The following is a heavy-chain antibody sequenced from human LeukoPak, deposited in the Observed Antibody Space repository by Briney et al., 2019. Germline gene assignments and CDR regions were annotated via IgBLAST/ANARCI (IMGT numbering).Heavy chain of an antibody. CDR3: ARESVEDSWTGYCSGGSCYLNWFDP. Sequence: PSETLSLTCTVSGGSISSSSYYWGWIRQPPGKGLEWIGEINHSGSTNYNPSLKSRVTISVDTSKNQFSLKLSSVTAADTAVYYCARESVEDSWTGYCSGGSCYLNWFDPWGQGTLVTVSS. J-gene: IGHJ5*02. V-gene: IGHV4-39*07. D-gene: IGHD2-15*01. CDR2: INHSGST. CDR1: GGSISSSSYY.